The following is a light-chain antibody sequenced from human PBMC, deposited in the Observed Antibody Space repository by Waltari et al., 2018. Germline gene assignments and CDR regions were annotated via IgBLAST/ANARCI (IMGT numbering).Light chain of an antibody. J-gene: IGKJ1*01. CDR1: QSISTN. V-gene: IGKV3-15*01. CDR3: QQYGHLPRT. CDR2: SAA. Sequence: EIVMTQSPVTLSLSPGERATLSCRASQSISTNLAWYQLKPGQAPRLLIYSAATRATGVPLRFSGTVSGTEFTLTINSLQSEDFAVYFCQQYGHLPRTFGQGTKVEI.